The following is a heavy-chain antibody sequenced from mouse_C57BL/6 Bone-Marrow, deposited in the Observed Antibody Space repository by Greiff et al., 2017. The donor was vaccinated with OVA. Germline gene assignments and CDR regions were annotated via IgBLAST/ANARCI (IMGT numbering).Heavy chain of an antibody. CDR1: GYTFTSYW. CDR2: IYPGSGST. Sequence: QVQLQQPGAELVKPGASVKMSCKASGYTFTSYWITWVKQRPGQGLEWIGDIYPGSGSTNYNEKFKSKATLTVDTSSSTAYMQRSSLTSEDSAVYYGARGDYGSSPPYYYAMDYWGQGTSVTVSS. CDR3: ARGDYGSSPPYYYAMDY. V-gene: IGHV1-55*01. D-gene: IGHD1-1*01. J-gene: IGHJ4*01.